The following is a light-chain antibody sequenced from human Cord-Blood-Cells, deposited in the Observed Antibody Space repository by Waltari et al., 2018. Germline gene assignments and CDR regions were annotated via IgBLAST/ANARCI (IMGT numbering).Light chain of an antibody. CDR3: SSYTSSSTLV. Sequence: QSALTQPASVSGSPGQSITISCTGTSSDAGGYNYVSWYQQHPGKAPKLMIYDVSNRPSGVSNLFSGSKSGNTASLTISGLQAEDEADYYCSSYTSSSTLVFGGGTKLTVL. J-gene: IGLJ3*02. CDR1: SSDAGGYNY. V-gene: IGLV2-14*01. CDR2: DVS.